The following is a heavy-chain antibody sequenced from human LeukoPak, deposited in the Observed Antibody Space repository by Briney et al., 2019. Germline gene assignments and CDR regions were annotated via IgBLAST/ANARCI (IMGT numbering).Heavy chain of an antibody. D-gene: IGHD3-22*01. J-gene: IGHJ3*02. CDR2: ISAYNGNT. CDR3: ATDLYYYDGSGYGDAFDI. V-gene: IGHV1-18*01. Sequence: ASVKVSCKASGYNFTNYGPSWVRQAPGQGLEWMGWISAYNGNTNYAQKIQGRVTMTTDTSTSTAYMELRSLRSDDTAVYYCATDLYYYDGSGYGDAFDIWGQGTMVTVSS. CDR1: GYNFTNYG.